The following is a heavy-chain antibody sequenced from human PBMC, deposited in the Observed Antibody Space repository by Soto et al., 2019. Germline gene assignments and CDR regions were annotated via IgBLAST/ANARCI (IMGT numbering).Heavy chain of an antibody. Sequence: EVQLVESGGGLVQPGGSLRLSWAVSGFTFSSFWMHWVRQAPGEGLVWVSRINTDGSSTSYADSVKGRFTISRDNAKTTLYLQMNSLRVEDTAMYYWSKRGVDTFGLSYWSQGTLVTVSS. D-gene: IGHD3-10*01. V-gene: IGHV3-74*01. CDR1: GFTFSSFW. CDR2: INTDGSST. CDR3: SKRGVDTFGLSY. J-gene: IGHJ4*02.